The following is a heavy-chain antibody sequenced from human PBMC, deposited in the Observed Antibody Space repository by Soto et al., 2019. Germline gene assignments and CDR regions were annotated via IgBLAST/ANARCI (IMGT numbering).Heavy chain of an antibody. CDR3: AIGRTAYAAYYYDSSGYYRY. D-gene: IGHD3-22*01. J-gene: IGHJ4*02. CDR2: INHSGST. V-gene: IGHV4-34*01. CDR1: GGSFSGYY. Sequence: KSPETLSPTCAVYGGSFSGYYWSWIRQPPGKGLEWIGKINHSGSTNYNPSLKSRVTISVDTSKNQFSLKLSSVTAADTAVYYCAIGRTAYAAYYYDSSGYYRYWGQGTLVTVSS.